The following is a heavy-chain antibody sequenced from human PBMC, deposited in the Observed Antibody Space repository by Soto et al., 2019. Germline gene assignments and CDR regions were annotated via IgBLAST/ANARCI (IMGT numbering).Heavy chain of an antibody. V-gene: IGHV3-48*01. Sequence: GGSLRLSCAASGFSFRSYAMNWVRQAPGKGLEWVSYISSATTTIYYADSVKGRFTISRDNAKNSLYLQMNSLRADDTAVYYCWRGSAKGDPNLDSWGQGTLVTVSS. J-gene: IGHJ5*01. CDR1: GFSFRSYA. CDR3: WRGSAKGDPNLDS. CDR2: ISSATTTI.